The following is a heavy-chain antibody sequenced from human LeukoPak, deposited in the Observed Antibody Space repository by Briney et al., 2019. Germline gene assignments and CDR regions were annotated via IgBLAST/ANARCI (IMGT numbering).Heavy chain of an antibody. CDR2: INHSGST. J-gene: IGHJ6*04. V-gene: IGHV4-34*01. CDR1: GGSFSGYY. CDR3: ARGKAQRLYYYGMDV. D-gene: IGHD2-2*01. Sequence: SETLSLTCAVYGGSFSGYYWSWIRQPPGKGLEWIWEINHSGSTNYNPSLKSRVTISVDTSKNQFSLKLSSVTAADTAVYYCARGKAQRLYYYGMDVWGKGTTVTVSS.